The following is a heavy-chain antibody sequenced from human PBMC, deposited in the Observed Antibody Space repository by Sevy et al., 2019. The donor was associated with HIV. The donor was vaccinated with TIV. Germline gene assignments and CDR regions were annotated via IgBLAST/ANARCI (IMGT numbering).Heavy chain of an antibody. V-gene: IGHV1-8*01. CDR1: GYTXTXYD. Sequence: ASVKVSCKASGYTXTXYDINWVRQATGQGLEWMGWMNPKXXXTGYAQKFQGRVTMTRNTSISTAYMELGSLRSEGTAGYYCARAYSSSWYGVYYYYGXDVWGQGTTVTVSS. D-gene: IGHD6-13*01. CDR3: ARAYSSSWYGVYYYYGXDV. CDR2: MNPKXXXT. J-gene: IGHJ6*02.